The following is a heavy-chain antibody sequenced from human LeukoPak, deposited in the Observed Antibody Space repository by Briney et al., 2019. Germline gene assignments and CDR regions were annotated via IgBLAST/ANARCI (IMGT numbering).Heavy chain of an antibody. CDR3: APLIAVAGPPSTGYGMDV. Sequence: ASVKVSCKASGYTFTGYYMHWVRQAPGQGLEWMGGFDPEDGETIYAQKFQGRVTMTEDTSTDTAYMELSSLRSEDTAVYYCAPLIAVAGPPSTGYGMDVWGQGTTVTVSS. CDR2: FDPEDGET. J-gene: IGHJ6*02. V-gene: IGHV1-24*01. CDR1: GYTFTGYY. D-gene: IGHD6-19*01.